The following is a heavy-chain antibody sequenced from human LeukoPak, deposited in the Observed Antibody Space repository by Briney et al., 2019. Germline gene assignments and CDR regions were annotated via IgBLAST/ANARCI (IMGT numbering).Heavy chain of an antibody. D-gene: IGHD3-22*01. J-gene: IGHJ3*02. CDR2: IYHSGST. Sequence: SETLSLTCAVSGGSISSGGYSWSWIRQPPGKGLEWIGYIYHSGSTYYNPSLKSRVTISVDRSKNQFSLKLSSVTAADTAVYYCARGPSSYVSSGYHWGHAFDIWGQGTMVTVSS. CDR3: ARGPSSYVSSGYHWGHAFDI. CDR1: GGSISSGGYS. V-gene: IGHV4-30-2*01.